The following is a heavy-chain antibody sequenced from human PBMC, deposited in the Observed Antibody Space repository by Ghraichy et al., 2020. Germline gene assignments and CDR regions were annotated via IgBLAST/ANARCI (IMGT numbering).Heavy chain of an antibody. J-gene: IGHJ4*02. CDR1: GYTFTSYA. D-gene: IGHD1-26*01. Sequence: ASVKVSCKASGYTFTSYAMHWERQAPGQRLEWMGWINPANGNTKYSQKFQGRVTITRDTSASTAYMELSSLRSEDTAVYYCARGESGSFSPYWGQGTLVTVS. V-gene: IGHV1-3*01. CDR3: ARGESGSFSPY. CDR2: INPANGNT.